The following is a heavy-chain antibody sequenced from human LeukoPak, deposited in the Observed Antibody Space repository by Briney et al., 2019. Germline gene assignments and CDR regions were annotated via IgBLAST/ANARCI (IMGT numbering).Heavy chain of an antibody. CDR1: GYTFSGYY. Sequence: ASVKVSCKASGYTFSGYYMHWVRQAPGQGLEWMAWIYPNSGGTKYAQKFQGRVTVTRDTSISTAYMQLSRLRSDDTAVYYCGTGRGYSYGFDSWGQGTLVTVSS. CDR2: IYPNSGGT. J-gene: IGHJ4*02. D-gene: IGHD5-18*01. V-gene: IGHV1-2*02. CDR3: GTGRGYSYGFDS.